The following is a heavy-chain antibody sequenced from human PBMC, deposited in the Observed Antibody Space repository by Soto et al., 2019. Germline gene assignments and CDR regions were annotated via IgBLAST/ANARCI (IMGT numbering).Heavy chain of an antibody. V-gene: IGHV1-69*13. CDR3: ARGVAVAGRYYFDY. J-gene: IGHJ4*02. Sequence: PSVKVSCKASGGTFSSYAISWVRQAPGQGLEWMGGIIPIFGTANYAQKFQGRVTITADESTSTACMELSSLRSEDTAVYYCARGVAVAGRYYFDYWGQGTLVTVSS. CDR2: IIPIFGTA. D-gene: IGHD6-19*01. CDR1: GGTFSSYA.